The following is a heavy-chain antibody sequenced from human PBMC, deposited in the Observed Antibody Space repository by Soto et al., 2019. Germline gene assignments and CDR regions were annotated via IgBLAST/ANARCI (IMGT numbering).Heavy chain of an antibody. CDR3: ARVPLRWESCWFDP. CDR1: GGSISSYY. D-gene: IGHD3-16*01. Sequence: SSETLSLTCTVSGGSISSYYWSWIRQPPGKGLEWIGYIYDSGSTNYNPSLKSRVTISVDTSKNQFSLKLSSVTAADTAVYYCARVPLRWESCWFDPWGQGTLVTVSS. CDR2: IYDSGST. V-gene: IGHV4-59*01. J-gene: IGHJ5*02.